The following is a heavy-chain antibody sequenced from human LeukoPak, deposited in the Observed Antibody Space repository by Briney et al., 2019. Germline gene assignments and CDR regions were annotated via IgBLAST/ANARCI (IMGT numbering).Heavy chain of an antibody. CDR1: GDSVSSNSAA. CDR3: ARDEGTAVAGTGYYYYYMDV. CDR2: TYYRSKWYN. V-gene: IGHV6-1*01. D-gene: IGHD6-19*01. Sequence: SQTLSLTCAISGDSVSSNSAAWNWIRQSPSRGLEWLGRTYYRSKWYNDYAVSVKSRITINPDTSKNQFSLQLNSVTPEDTAVYYCARDEGTAVAGTGYYYYYMDVWGKGTTVTVSS. J-gene: IGHJ6*03.